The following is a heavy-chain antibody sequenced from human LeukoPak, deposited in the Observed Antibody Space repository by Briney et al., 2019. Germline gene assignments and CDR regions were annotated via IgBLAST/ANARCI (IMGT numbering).Heavy chain of an antibody. CDR3: AKDRADGGDSMIEY. V-gene: IGHV1-18*01. D-gene: IGHD2-21*01. Sequence: ASVKVSCKASGYTFTSYGFSWVRQAPGQGLEWMGWISAYNGDTNYAQKVQGRVTMTTDTSTSTAYMELRSLRSDDTAVYFCAKDRADGGDSMIEYWGQGTLVSVSS. J-gene: IGHJ4*02. CDR2: ISAYNGDT. CDR1: GYTFTSYG.